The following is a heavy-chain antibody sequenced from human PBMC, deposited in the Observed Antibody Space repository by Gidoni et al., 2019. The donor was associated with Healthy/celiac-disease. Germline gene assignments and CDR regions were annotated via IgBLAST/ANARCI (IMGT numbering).Heavy chain of an antibody. CDR1: GFTFSSYG. CDR2: IWYDGSNK. J-gene: IGHJ4*02. Sequence: QVQLVESWGGLVQPGRSLRLSCAAAGFTFSSYGSPWVRQAPGKGLEWVAVIWYDGSNKYYADSVKGRFNISRDNSKNTLYLQMNSLRAEDTAVYYCASHSLGYSGSSWYWGEFDYWGQGTLVTVSS. D-gene: IGHD6-13*01. V-gene: IGHV3-33*01. CDR3: ASHSLGYSGSSWYWGEFDY.